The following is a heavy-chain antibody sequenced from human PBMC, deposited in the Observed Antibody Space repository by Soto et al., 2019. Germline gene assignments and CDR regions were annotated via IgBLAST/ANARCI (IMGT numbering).Heavy chain of an antibody. CDR3: ASDRSLACCGVGVYSLLAS. D-gene: IGHD2-21*01. Sequence: ASVKVSCKASGYMFTGFYIHWVRQAPGQGLEWMGWINPNSGGSNYSQNFQGRVTMTRDTSINTVYLELRRLKSDDRAVYYCASDRSLACCGVGVYSLLASGGRGTLFTVSS. CDR1: GYMFTGFY. J-gene: IGHJ4*02. V-gene: IGHV1-2*02. CDR2: INPNSGGS.